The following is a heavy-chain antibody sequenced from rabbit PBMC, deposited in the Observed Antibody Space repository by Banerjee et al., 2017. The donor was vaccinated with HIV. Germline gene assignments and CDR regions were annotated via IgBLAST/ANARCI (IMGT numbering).Heavy chain of an antibody. V-gene: IGHV1S45*01. D-gene: IGHD1-1*01. Sequence: QEQLEESGGDLVKPEGSLTLTCTASGFSFSGKYVMCWVRQAPGKGLEWIACINTSSGNTVYANWAKGRLTISKTSSTTVALQMTSLTAADTATYFCARDQFASSALHLWGPGTLVTVS. J-gene: IGHJ4*01. CDR1: GFSFSGKYV. CDR2: INTSSGNT. CDR3: ARDQFASSALHL.